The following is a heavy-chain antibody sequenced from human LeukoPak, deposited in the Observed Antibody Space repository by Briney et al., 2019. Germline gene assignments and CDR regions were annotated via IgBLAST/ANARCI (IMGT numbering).Heavy chain of an antibody. Sequence: PGGSLRLSSAASGFTFNNAWMSWVRQAPGKGLEWVSSISSSSSYIYYADSVKGRFTISRDNAKNSLYLQMNSLRAEDTAVYYCAREISGPLAAAGGYYYYYMDVWGKGTTVTISS. V-gene: IGHV3-21*01. CDR1: GFTFNNAW. CDR3: AREISGPLAAAGGYYYYYMDV. D-gene: IGHD6-13*01. CDR2: ISSSSSYI. J-gene: IGHJ6*03.